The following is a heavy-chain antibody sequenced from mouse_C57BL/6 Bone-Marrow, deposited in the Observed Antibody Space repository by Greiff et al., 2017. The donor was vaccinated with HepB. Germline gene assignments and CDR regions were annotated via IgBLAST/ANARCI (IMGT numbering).Heavy chain of an antibody. CDR2: IDPSDSYT. V-gene: IGHV1-69*01. Sequence: VQLQQPGAELVMPGASVKLSCKASGYTFTRYWMHWVKQRPGQGLEWIGEIDPSDSYTNYNQKFKGKSTLTVDKSSSTAYMQLSSLTSEDSAVYYCARVRGYAMDYWGQGTSVTVSS. CDR3: ARVRGYAMDY. CDR1: GYTFTRYW. J-gene: IGHJ4*01. D-gene: IGHD1-1*01.